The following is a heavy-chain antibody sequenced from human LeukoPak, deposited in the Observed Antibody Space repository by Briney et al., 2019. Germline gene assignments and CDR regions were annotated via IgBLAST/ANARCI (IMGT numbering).Heavy chain of an antibody. CDR1: GGSISSGDYY. Sequence: SETLSLTCTVSGGSISSGDYYWSWIRQPPGKGLEWIGYIYYSGSTYYNPSLKSRVTISVDTSKNQFSLKLSSVTAADTAVYYCARDPPSTFYYYGMDVWGQGTTVNVSS. CDR3: ARDPPSTFYYYGMDV. D-gene: IGHD4-11*01. V-gene: IGHV4-30-4*01. CDR2: IYYSGST. J-gene: IGHJ6*02.